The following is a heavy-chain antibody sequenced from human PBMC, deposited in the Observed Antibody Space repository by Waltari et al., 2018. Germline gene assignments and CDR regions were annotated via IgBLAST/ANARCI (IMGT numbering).Heavy chain of an antibody. J-gene: IGHJ4*02. CDR1: GFTFSSYS. Sequence: EVQLVESGGGLVQPGGSLRLSCAASGFTFSSYSMNWVRQAPGKGLEGVSYISSSSSTIYDADSVKGRFTISRDNAKNSLYLKMNSLRAEDTAVYYCARDANDYGGNSGVDYWGQGTLVTVSS. V-gene: IGHV3-48*04. CDR3: ARDANDYGGNSGVDY. D-gene: IGHD2-21*02. CDR2: ISSSSSTI.